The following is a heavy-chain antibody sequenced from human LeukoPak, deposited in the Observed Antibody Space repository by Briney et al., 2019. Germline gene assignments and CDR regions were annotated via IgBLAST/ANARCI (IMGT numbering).Heavy chain of an antibody. J-gene: IGHJ3*02. CDR2: IRYDGSNK. Sequence: QPGGSLRLSCAASGFTFSSYGMHWVRQAPGKGLEWVAFIRYDGSNKYYADSVKGRFTISRDNSKNTLYLQMNSLTAEDTALYYCASVSSGWYDAFDIWGQGTMVTVSP. D-gene: IGHD6-19*01. CDR3: ASVSSGWYDAFDI. CDR1: GFTFSSYG. V-gene: IGHV3-30*02.